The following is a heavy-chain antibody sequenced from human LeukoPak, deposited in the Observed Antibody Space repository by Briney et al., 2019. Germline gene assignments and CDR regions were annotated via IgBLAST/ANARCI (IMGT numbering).Heavy chain of an antibody. CDR2: IGWNSASI. D-gene: IGHD1-26*01. CDR3: AKDLRYSGSYLFDC. V-gene: IGHV3-9*01. CDR1: GFTFSSYA. J-gene: IGHJ4*02. Sequence: PGGSLRLSCAASGFTFSSYAMHWVRQAPGKGLEWVSGIGWNSASIDYADSVKGRFTISRDNAKNSLYLQMNSLRDEDTALYYCAKDLRYSGSYLFDCWGQGTLVTVSS.